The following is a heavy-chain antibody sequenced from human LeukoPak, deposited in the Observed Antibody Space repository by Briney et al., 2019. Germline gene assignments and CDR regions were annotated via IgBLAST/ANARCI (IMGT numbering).Heavy chain of an antibody. CDR3: ARDREVLLCSSSTCYGSGMDV. D-gene: IGHD2-2*01. Sequence: ASVKLSCTASAYTFTIYGISWARHAPAQGLERMGWISTYSGNTKYAQNLQGRVTMTTDTATSTAYMELRRLRSDDTAVYYCARDREVLLCSSSTCYGSGMDVWGKGTTVIVSS. CDR2: ISTYSGNT. V-gene: IGHV1-18*01. CDR1: AYTFTIYG. J-gene: IGHJ6*04.